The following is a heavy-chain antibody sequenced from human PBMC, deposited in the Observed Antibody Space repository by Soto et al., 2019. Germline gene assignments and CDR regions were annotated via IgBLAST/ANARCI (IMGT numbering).Heavy chain of an antibody. J-gene: IGHJ4*02. CDR2: ISYTGST. CDR3: ARPNDYWNGYGPFDY. V-gene: IGHV4-31*11. Sequence: QVQLQASGPGLVKPSQTLSLTCAVSGRSISSVGYYWSWVRLLPGKGLEWIGSISYTGSTYYNPSLGNRLSISLDTSENRFSLRLNSVTAADTAIYYCARPNDYWNGYGPFDYWGQGSLVTVSS. D-gene: IGHD3-3*01. CDR1: GRSISSVGYY.